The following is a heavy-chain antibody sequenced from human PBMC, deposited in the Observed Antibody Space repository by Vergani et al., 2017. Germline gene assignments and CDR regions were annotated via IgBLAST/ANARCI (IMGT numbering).Heavy chain of an antibody. CDR3: ATDVQLERRQDYYYYMDV. CDR1: GYTFTSYY. CDR2: INPNSGGT. Sequence: QVQLVQSGAEVKKPGASVKVSCKASGYTFTSYYMHWVRQAPGQGLEWMGWINPNSGGTNYAQKFQGRVTMTRDTSISTAYMELSRLRSDDTAVYYCATDVQLERRQDYYYYMDVWGKGTTVTVSS. J-gene: IGHJ6*03. D-gene: IGHD1-1*01. V-gene: IGHV1-2*02.